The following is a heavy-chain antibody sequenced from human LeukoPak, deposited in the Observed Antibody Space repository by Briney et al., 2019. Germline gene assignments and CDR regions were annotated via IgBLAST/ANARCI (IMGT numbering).Heavy chain of an antibody. V-gene: IGHV1-69*06. D-gene: IGHD1-26*01. J-gene: IGHJ6*03. CDR3: ARGGTPFSGSYLHYYYYMDV. CDR2: IIPIFGTA. CDR1: GGTFSSYA. Sequence: SVKVSCKASGGTFSSYAISWVRQAPGQGLEWMGGIIPIFGTANYAQKFQGRVTITADKSTSTAYMELSSLRSEDTAVYYCARGGTPFSGSYLHYYYYMDVWGKGTTVTVSS.